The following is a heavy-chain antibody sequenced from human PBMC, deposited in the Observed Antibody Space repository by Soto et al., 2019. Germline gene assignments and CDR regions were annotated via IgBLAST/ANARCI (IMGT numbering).Heavy chain of an antibody. V-gene: IGHV4-34*01. CDR2: INHSGRV. CDR3: STRAYDTNGYYRFDP. CDR1: GGSFSGHS. Sequence: SETLSLTCAVYGGSFSGHSWTWIRQSPGRGLEWIGDINHSGRVNYSPSLKSRVTISLDTSKNQFSLTLSAVTAADTAMYYCSTRAYDTNGYYRFDPWGQGTLVTVSS. J-gene: IGHJ5*01. D-gene: IGHD3-22*01.